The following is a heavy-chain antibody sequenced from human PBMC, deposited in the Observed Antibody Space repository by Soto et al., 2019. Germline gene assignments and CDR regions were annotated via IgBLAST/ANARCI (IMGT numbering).Heavy chain of an antibody. V-gene: IGHV1-18*01. Sequence: ASVKVSCKASGYTFTSYGISWVRQAPGQGLEWMGWISAYNGNTNYAQKLQGRVTMTTDTSTSTAYMELRSLRSDDTAVYYCARDEGSGYSYGAFDIWGQGTMVTVSS. CDR1: GYTFTSYG. D-gene: IGHD5-18*01. J-gene: IGHJ3*02. CDR3: ARDEGSGYSYGAFDI. CDR2: ISAYNGNT.